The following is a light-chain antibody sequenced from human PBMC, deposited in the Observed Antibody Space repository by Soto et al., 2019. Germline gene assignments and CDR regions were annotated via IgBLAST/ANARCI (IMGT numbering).Light chain of an antibody. V-gene: IGKV1-5*03. Sequence: DIQMTQSPSTLSASVGDRVTITCRASQSISSRLAWYQQKPGKAPKLLIYKASSLESGVPSKFSGSGSGTEFTLTISSLQPDDFATYYCQQYNSYPVTFRQGTKLHIK. CDR3: QQYNSYPVT. CDR1: QSISSR. J-gene: IGKJ2*01. CDR2: KAS.